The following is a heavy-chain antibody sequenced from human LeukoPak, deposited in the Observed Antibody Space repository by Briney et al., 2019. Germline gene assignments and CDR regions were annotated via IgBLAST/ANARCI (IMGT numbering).Heavy chain of an antibody. CDR3: ARRSGWFDP. V-gene: IGHV3-48*01. CDR2: ISSSSSTI. J-gene: IGHJ5*02. Sequence: GGSLRLSCAASGFTFSSYGMSWVRQAPGKGLEWVSYISSSSSTIYYADSVKGRFTISRDNAKNSLYLQMNSLRAEDTAVYYCARRSGWFDPWGQGTLVTVSS. CDR1: GFTFSSYG.